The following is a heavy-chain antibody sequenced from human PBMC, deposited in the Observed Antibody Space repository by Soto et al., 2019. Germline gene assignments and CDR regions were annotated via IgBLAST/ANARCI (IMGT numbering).Heavy chain of an antibody. CDR1: GFTFTSSA. V-gene: IGHV1-58*01. D-gene: IGHD2-2*01. CDR2: IVVGSGNT. J-gene: IGHJ3*02. Sequence: GASVKVSCKASGFTFTSSAVQWVRQARGQRXEWIGWIVVGSGNTNYAQKFQERVTITRDMSTSTAYMELSSLRSEDTAVYYCAAVQRSWGGDIVVVPRLHDAFDIWGQGTMVTVSS. CDR3: AAVQRSWGGDIVVVPRLHDAFDI.